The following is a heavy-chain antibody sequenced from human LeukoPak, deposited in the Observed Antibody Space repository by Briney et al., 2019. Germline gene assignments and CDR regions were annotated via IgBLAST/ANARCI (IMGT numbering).Heavy chain of an antibody. J-gene: IGHJ3*02. V-gene: IGHV3-53*01. CDR1: GFTVSNNY. D-gene: IGHD4-23*01. Sequence: GGSLRLSCAASGFTVSNNYMSWVRQRPGKGLEWVSVIYSGGNTYYADSVRGRFTISRDNSQNTLYLQMNSLRAEDTAVYYCAREPGGNYAFDIWGQGTMVTVSS. CDR3: AREPGGNYAFDI. CDR2: IYSGGNT.